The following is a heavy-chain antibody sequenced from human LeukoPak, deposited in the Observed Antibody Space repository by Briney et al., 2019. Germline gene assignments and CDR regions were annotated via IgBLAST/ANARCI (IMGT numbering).Heavy chain of an antibody. CDR2: ISGSGGST. J-gene: IGHJ4*02. CDR3: AKRGVVIRVVLVGFHREAYYFDS. V-gene: IGHV3-23*01. D-gene: IGHD3-10*01. Sequence: GGSLRLSCAASGFTFSSYAMSWVRQAPGKGLEWVSAISGSGGSTYYADSVKGRFTISRDNSKNTLFLQMNSLRAEDTAVYFCAKRGVVIRVVLVGFHREAYYFDSWGQGALVTVSS. CDR1: GFTFSSYA.